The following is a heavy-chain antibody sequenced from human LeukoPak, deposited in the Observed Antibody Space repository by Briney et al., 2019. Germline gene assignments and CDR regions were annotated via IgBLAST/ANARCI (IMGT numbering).Heavy chain of an antibody. D-gene: IGHD3-16*01. CDR1: GFTFSSYE. CDR2: VKPDGSAT. CDR3: VRGGSNFFS. Sequence: GGSLRLSCAASGFTFSSYEMNWVRQALGKGLEWVANVKPDGSATNHGDSVKGRFTISRDNAKNSLFLQMNSLRVEDTAVYYCVRGGSNFFSWGQGTLVTVSS. J-gene: IGHJ4*02. V-gene: IGHV3-7*01.